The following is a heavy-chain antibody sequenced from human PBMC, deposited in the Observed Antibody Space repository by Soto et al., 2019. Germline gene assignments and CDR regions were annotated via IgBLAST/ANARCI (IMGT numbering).Heavy chain of an antibody. Sequence: QVQLQESGPGLVKPSETLSLTCTVSGGSISSYYWSWIRQPPGKGLEWIGYIYYSGSTNYNPSLKGRVTISVDTSKNHFSLKLRSVTAADTAVYYWARGVVGAPTNHFDLWGRGTLVTVSS. CDR2: IYYSGST. D-gene: IGHD1-26*01. CDR3: ARGVVGAPTNHFDL. V-gene: IGHV4-59*08. J-gene: IGHJ2*01. CDR1: GGSISSYY.